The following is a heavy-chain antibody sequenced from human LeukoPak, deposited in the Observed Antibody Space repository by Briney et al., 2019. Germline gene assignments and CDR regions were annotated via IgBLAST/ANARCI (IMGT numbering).Heavy chain of an antibody. Sequence: GGSLRLSCAASGFTFSDHWMSWVRQAPGKGLDWVANINQDGTETYNADSVRGRFTISRDNAKKSMNLQMNSLRVEDTAVYFCARVAYEFSSGYYFDYWGQGTLVTVSS. CDR3: ARVAYEFSSGYYFDY. CDR1: GFTFSDHW. CDR2: INQDGTET. J-gene: IGHJ4*02. D-gene: IGHD3-3*01. V-gene: IGHV3-7*01.